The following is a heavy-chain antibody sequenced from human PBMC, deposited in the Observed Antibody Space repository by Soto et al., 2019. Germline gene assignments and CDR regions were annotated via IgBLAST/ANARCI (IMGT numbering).Heavy chain of an antibody. CDR3: AKDARDYSSSWYFDY. Sequence: GGSLRLSCAASGFTFSSYAMSWVRQAPGKGLEWVSAISGSGGSTYYADSVKGRFTISRDSSKNTLYLQMNSLRAEDTAVYYCAKDARDYSSSWYFDYWGQGTLVTVSS. CDR1: GFTFSSYA. D-gene: IGHD6-13*01. V-gene: IGHV3-23*01. CDR2: ISGSGGST. J-gene: IGHJ4*02.